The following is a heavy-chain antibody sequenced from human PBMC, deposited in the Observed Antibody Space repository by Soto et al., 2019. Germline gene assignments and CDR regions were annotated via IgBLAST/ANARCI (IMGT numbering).Heavy chain of an antibody. V-gene: IGHV3-23*01. Sequence: EVQLLESGGGLVQPGGSLRLSCAASGFTFSSYAMSWVRQAPGKGLEWVSAISGSGGSTYYADSVKGRFTISRDNSKNTLYLQMNSLRAEETAVYYCAKGTHDYDFWSGYYTGGFDYWGQGTLVTVSS. CDR2: ISGSGGST. CDR1: GFTFSSYA. D-gene: IGHD3-3*01. J-gene: IGHJ4*02. CDR3: AKGTHDYDFWSGYYTGGFDY.